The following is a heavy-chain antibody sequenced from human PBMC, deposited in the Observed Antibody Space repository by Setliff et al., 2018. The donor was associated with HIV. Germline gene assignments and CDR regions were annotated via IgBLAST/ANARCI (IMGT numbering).Heavy chain of an antibody. Sequence: GGSLRLSCAGVGFDLGDYAVTWVRQAPGKGLEWVSFIRSEEYGGTSAFAASVKGRFTISRDDTRGIAYLQMNSLQTEDTGVYYCVAVTSLGGFKVLGSWGQGTLVTVSS. CDR3: VAVTSLGGFKVLGS. D-gene: IGHD3-16*01. CDR2: IRSEEYGGTS. J-gene: IGHJ4*02. CDR1: GFDLGDYA. V-gene: IGHV3-49*04.